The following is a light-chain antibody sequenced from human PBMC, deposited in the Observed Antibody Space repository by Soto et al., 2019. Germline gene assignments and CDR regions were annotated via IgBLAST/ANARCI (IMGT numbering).Light chain of an antibody. Sequence: DIQMTQSPSTLSAALEDRVTITCRASQDIGVWLAWYQQKPGKAPKALIFDASSLESGVPSRFSGSGSGTEFTLTINSLQPDDFATYYCQQYYSYSPVTFGGGTKVEI. J-gene: IGKJ4*01. CDR3: QQYYSYSPVT. V-gene: IGKV1-5*01. CDR1: QDIGVW. CDR2: DAS.